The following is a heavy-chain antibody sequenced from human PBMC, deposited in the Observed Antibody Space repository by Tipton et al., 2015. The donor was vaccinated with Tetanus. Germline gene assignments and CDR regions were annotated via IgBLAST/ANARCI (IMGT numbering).Heavy chain of an antibody. CDR1: GFTFSSYS. D-gene: IGHD6-19*01. J-gene: IGHJ5*02. V-gene: IGHV3-21*01. CDR2: ISSSSSYI. CDR3: ARDPGIAVSNWFDP. Sequence: SLRLSCAASGFTFSSYSMNWVRQAPGKGLEWVSSISSSSSYIYYADSVKGRFTISRDNAKNSLYLQMNSLRAEDTAVYYCARDPGIAVSNWFDPWGQGTLVTVSS.